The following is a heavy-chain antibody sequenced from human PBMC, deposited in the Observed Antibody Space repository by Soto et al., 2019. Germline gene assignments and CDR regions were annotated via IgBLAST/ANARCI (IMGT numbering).Heavy chain of an antibody. CDR3: ASEKPRYDSSGDHRAYFDY. V-gene: IGHV1-2*02. D-gene: IGHD3-22*01. J-gene: IGHJ4*02. CDR1: GYTFTGYY. Sequence: GASVKVSCKASGYTFTGYYIHWVRQAPGQGLEWMGWINPNSGGTNYAQKFQGRVTMTRDTSISTAYMELSRLRSDDTAVYYCASEKPRYDSSGDHRAYFDYWGQGTLVTVSS. CDR2: INPNSGGT.